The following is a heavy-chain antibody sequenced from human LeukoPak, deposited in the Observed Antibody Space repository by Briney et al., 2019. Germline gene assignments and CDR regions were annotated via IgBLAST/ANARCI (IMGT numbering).Heavy chain of an antibody. D-gene: IGHD1-26*01. CDR2: IHYTGST. Sequence: SETLSLTCSVSGGSIRSSSYYWGWIRQPPGKGLEWIGTIHYTGSTYYTPSLKSRVTVSVATSNNQFSLTVSSVTAADTAVYYCARHPSGSSFDYWGQGTLVAVSS. J-gene: IGHJ4*02. CDR3: ARHPSGSSFDY. CDR1: GGSIRSSSYY. V-gene: IGHV4-39*01.